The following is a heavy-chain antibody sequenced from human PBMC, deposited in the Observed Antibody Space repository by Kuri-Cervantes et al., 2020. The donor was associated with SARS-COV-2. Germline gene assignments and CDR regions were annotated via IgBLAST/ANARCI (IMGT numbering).Heavy chain of an antibody. CDR2: IYHSGST. D-gene: IGHD2-15*01. J-gene: IGHJ5*02. Sequence: GSLRLSCTVSGYSISSDYYWGWIRQPPGKGLEWIGSIYHSGSTYYNPSLKSRVTISVDTSKNQFSLKLSSVTAADTAVYYCARDRGYCSGGSCLGWFDPWGQGTLVTVSS. V-gene: IGHV4-38-2*02. CDR3: ARDRGYCSGGSCLGWFDP. CDR1: GYSISSDYY.